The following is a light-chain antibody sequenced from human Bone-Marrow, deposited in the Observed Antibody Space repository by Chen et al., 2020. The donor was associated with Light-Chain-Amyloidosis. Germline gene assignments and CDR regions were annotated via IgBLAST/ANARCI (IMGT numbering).Light chain of an antibody. CDR1: RSNIGAPYD. Sequence: HSVLTQPPSVSGAPGQRVTISCPWSRSNIGAPYDVHWYQQLPGTAPKLLIYGNNNRPSGVPDRFSGSKSGSSASLAITGLRADDEADYYCQSYDTRLRGSVFGGGTRLTVL. CDR3: QSYDTRLRGSV. CDR2: GNN. V-gene: IGLV1-40*01. J-gene: IGLJ2*01.